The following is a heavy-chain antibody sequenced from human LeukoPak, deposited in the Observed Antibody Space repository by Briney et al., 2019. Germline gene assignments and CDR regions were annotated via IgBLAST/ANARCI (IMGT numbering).Heavy chain of an antibody. Sequence: GGSLRLSCAASGFTFSSYAMHWVRQAPGKGLEWVAVISYDGSNKYYADSVKGRFTISRDNAKNSLYLQMNSLRAEDTAVYYCAKDRNYGDYLWAFDIWGQGTMVTVSS. CDR1: GFTFSSYA. CDR2: ISYDGSNK. CDR3: AKDRNYGDYLWAFDI. J-gene: IGHJ3*02. D-gene: IGHD4-17*01. V-gene: IGHV3-30-3*01.